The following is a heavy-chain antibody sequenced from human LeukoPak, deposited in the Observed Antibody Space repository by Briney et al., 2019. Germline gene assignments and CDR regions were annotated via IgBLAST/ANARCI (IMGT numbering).Heavy chain of an antibody. V-gene: IGHV3-48*01. CDR3: ARVWDGYSGEDY. CDR1: GFTFSNYN. J-gene: IGHJ4*02. D-gene: IGHD5-18*01. CDR2: ITSSSSTI. Sequence: PGGSLRLSCAASGFTFSNYNMIWVRQAPGKGLECTSYITSSSSTIHYADSVKGRFTISRDNAKKSLYLQMNSLRADDTAVYYCARVWDGYSGEDYWGQGTLVTVSS.